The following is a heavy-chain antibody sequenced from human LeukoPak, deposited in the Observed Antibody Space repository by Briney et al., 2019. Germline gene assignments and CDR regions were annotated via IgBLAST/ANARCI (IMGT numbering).Heavy chain of an antibody. CDR1: GFTSGTYT. V-gene: IGHV3-64*04. Sequence: GGSLRLSCSASGFTSGTYTMHWIRQAPGKGLEYVSAISRSGGSPYYADSVKDRFTISRDNSKNTLYLQMNSLRAEDTAVYYCAKPIVGANGHFDYWGQGTLVTVSS. D-gene: IGHD1-26*01. CDR2: ISRSGGSP. J-gene: IGHJ4*02. CDR3: AKPIVGANGHFDY.